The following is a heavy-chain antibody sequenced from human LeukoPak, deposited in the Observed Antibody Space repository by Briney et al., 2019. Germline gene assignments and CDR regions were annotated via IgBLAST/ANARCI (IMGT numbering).Heavy chain of an antibody. V-gene: IGHV4-31*03. D-gene: IGHD6-6*01. CDR1: GGSISSGGYY. CDR3: ARIERSSYSLGFDY. J-gene: IGHJ4*02. Sequence: SETLSLTCTVSGGSISSGGYYWSWIRQHPGKGLEWIGHIYYSGTSFYNPSLTSRVTISVDTSKNLFSLKLTSVNDTDTAVYCCARIERSSYSLGFDYWGQGTLVTVSS. CDR2: IYYSGTS.